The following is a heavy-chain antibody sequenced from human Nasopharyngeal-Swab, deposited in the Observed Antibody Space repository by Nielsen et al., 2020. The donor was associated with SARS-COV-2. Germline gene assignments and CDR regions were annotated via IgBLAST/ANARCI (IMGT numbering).Heavy chain of an antibody. CDR2: LHYSGST. V-gene: IGHV4-39*01. J-gene: IGHJ4*02. CDR3: ARLPRDSDILTGPAYNFDR. Sequence: WVRQAPGKGLEWIGSLHYSGSTYYNPSLRSRATTSVDTSKNQFSLRLSYVTAADTAVYYCARLPRDSDILTGPAYNFDRWGQGTLVTVSS. D-gene: IGHD3-9*01.